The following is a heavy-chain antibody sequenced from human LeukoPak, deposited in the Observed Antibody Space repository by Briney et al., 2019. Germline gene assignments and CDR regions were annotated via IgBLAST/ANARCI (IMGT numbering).Heavy chain of an antibody. CDR1: TFTFSTYW. D-gene: IGHD2-21*01. Sequence: PGGSLRLSCAASTFTFSTYWMTWVRQAPGKGPEFVANINQDGSVKNYVDSVKGRFTISRDNAKNSLYLQMNSLRADDTALYYCARHISANTGYFDSCGQGTLVTVSS. V-gene: IGHV3-7*01. J-gene: IGHJ4*02. CDR3: ARHISANTGYFDS. CDR2: INQDGSVK.